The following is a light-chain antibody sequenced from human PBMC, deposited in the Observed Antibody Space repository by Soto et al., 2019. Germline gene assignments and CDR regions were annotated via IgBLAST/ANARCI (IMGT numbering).Light chain of an antibody. V-gene: IGKV3-15*01. J-gene: IGKJ1*01. CDR2: GAS. CDR3: QQYHNWWT. Sequence: EIVMTQSPATLSVSPGERATLSCRASQSVTSNLAWYQQKPGQAPRLLIYGASTRATGIPAGFSDSGSGTEFTLTISSLQSEDFAVYYCQQYHNWWTFGQGTKVDIK. CDR1: QSVTSN.